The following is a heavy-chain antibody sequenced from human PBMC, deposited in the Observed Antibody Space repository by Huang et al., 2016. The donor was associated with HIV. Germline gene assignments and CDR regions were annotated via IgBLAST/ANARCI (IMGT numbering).Heavy chain of an antibody. V-gene: IGHV3-30*02. J-gene: IGHJ4*02. Sequence: QVQLVESGGGVVQPGGSLRLSCTASGFTFGSLGMHWVRQAPGKGLEWVAFIRYDGNNYYYADSVGGRFTISRDNSKDTLYLQMNRLRPDDSAVYYCAKDLTYTFGRHFDYWGRGTLVTVSS. D-gene: IGHD3-3*01. CDR1: GFTFGSLG. CDR2: IRYDGNNY. CDR3: AKDLTYTFGRHFDY.